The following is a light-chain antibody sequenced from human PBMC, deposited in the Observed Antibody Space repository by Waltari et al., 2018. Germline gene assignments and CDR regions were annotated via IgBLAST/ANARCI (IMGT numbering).Light chain of an antibody. CDR1: QTLSSSY. J-gene: IGKJ1*01. Sequence: EIVLTQSPDPLSLSPGERATLSCRASQTLSSSYLAWYQQKPGQDPRLLIYRTSSRATGIPDRFSGSGSGTDFSLTINRLEPEDSAVYYCQQYGSPLWSFGQGTKVEIK. CDR2: RTS. CDR3: QQYGSPLWS. V-gene: IGKV3-20*01.